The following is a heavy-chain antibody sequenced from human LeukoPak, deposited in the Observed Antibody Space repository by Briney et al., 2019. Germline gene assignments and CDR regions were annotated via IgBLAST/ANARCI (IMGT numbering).Heavy chain of an antibody. D-gene: IGHD3-22*01. Sequence: PGGSLRLSCAASEFTFTTYSMAWVRQAPGKGLEWVSSISSSATYRYYADSVKGRFTISRDNSKNTLYLQMNSLRAEDTAMYFCARLRGDYYHTSAYLSVGAFDLWGQGTMVTVSS. CDR3: ARLRGDYYHTSAYLSVGAFDL. J-gene: IGHJ3*01. V-gene: IGHV3-21*04. CDR2: ISSSATYR. CDR1: EFTFTTYS.